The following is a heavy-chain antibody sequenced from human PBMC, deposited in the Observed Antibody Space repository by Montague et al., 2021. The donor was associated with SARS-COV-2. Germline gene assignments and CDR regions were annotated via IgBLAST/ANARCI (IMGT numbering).Heavy chain of an antibody. CDR2: INHSGST. Sequence: SETLSLTCAVYGGSFSGYYWSWIRQPPGKGLEWIGEINHSGSTNYNPSLKSRVTISVDTSKNQFSLKLSSVTAADTAVYYCARGILLRYFVWTDYYYGMDDWGQGTTVTVSS. CDR3: ARGILLRYFVWTDYYYGMDD. CDR1: GGSFSGYY. D-gene: IGHD3-9*01. V-gene: IGHV4-34*01. J-gene: IGHJ6*02.